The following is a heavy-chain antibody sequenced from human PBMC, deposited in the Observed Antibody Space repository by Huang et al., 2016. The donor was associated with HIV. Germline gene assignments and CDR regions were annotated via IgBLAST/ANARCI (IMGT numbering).Heavy chain of an antibody. Sequence: QVQLVESGGGVVQPGGSLRLSCAASGFTFATYGMHWVRQAPGKGLEWVACSRSDATDKYYADSVKGRFTASRDNSKNTLFLHMNSLRPEDTALYYCAKIPPLHANLATSGPGPVDYWGQGTLVTVSS. J-gene: IGHJ4*02. D-gene: IGHD6-13*01. CDR3: AKIPPLHANLATSGPGPVDY. CDR2: SRSDATDK. V-gene: IGHV3-30*02. CDR1: GFTFATYG.